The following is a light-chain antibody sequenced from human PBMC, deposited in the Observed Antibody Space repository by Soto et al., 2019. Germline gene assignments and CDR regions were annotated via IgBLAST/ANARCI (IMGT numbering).Light chain of an antibody. Sequence: EIVLTQSPGTLSLSPGERATLSCRASQSVRNNYLAWYQQKPGHAPRLLIYAASSRVTGIPDRFSGSGSGTDFTLTISRLAPEDFAVYYCQQYGTSPPLTFGPGTKVDVK. CDR1: QSVRNNY. CDR3: QQYGTSPPLT. J-gene: IGKJ3*01. CDR2: AAS. V-gene: IGKV3-20*01.